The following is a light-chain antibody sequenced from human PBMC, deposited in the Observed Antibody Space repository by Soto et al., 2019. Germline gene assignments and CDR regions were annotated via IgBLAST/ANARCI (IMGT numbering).Light chain of an antibody. J-gene: IGLJ2*01. CDR1: SSDVGRYNY. CDR3: SSYTSRTSVV. Sequence: QSALTQPASVSGSPGQSITISCTGTSSDVGRYNYVSWYQQYPGKAPKLIIFEVSIRPSGVSNRFSGSKSGTTASLTISGLQIEDEADYYCSSYTSRTSVVFGGGTQLTVL. CDR2: EVS. V-gene: IGLV2-14*01.